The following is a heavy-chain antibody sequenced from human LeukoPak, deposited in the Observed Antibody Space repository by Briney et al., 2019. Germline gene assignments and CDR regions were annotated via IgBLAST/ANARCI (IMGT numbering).Heavy chain of an antibody. CDR3: ARPISTYYYDSSGYYHSYYFDY. CDR1: GFTFSSYW. J-gene: IGHJ4*02. CDR2: INSDGSST. Sequence: GGSLRLSCAASGFTFSSYWMHWVRQAPGKGLVWVSRINSDGSSTSYADSVKGRFTISRDNAKNTLYLQMNSLRAEDTAVYYCARPISTYYYDSSGYYHSYYFDYWGQGTLVTASS. D-gene: IGHD3-22*01. V-gene: IGHV3-74*01.